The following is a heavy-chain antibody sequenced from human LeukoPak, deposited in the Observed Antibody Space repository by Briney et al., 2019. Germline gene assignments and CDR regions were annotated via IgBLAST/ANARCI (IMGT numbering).Heavy chain of an antibody. Sequence: SETLSLTCAVSGYSISSGYYWGWIRQPPGKGLEWIGSIYHSGSTYYNPSLKSRVTISVDTSKNQFSLKLSSGTAADTAVYYCARGSIAARDWGQGTLVTVSS. D-gene: IGHD6-13*01. V-gene: IGHV4-38-2*01. CDR2: IYHSGST. J-gene: IGHJ4*02. CDR1: GYSISSGYY. CDR3: ARGSIAARD.